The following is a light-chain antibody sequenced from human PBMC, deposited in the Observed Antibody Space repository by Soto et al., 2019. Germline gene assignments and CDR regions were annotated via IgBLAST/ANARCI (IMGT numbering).Light chain of an antibody. CDR2: ATS. CDR3: QQSYSTPYT. CDR1: QTISSF. J-gene: IGKJ2*01. Sequence: SGSLGDRVTITCRASQTISSFLYWYQQRPGKAPKLLIYATSNLHSGVPSRFSGAGSGTDFTLTINSQQPEDFATYYCQQSYSTPYTFGQGTKL. V-gene: IGKV1-39*01.